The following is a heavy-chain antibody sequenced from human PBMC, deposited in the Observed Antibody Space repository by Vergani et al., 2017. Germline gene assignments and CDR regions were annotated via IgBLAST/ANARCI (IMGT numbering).Heavy chain of an antibody. V-gene: IGHV1-46*01. CDR1: GYTFTSYY. D-gene: IGHD3-22*01. CDR2: INPSGGSP. Sequence: QVQLVQSGAEVKKPGASVKVSCKASGYTFTSYYMHWVRQAPGQGLEWMGIINPSGGSPSYAQKFQGRVTMTRDTSTSTVYMELSSLRSEDTAVYYCARDPAYYDSSGYYDALYYFDYWGQGTLVTVSS. J-gene: IGHJ4*02. CDR3: ARDPAYYDSSGYYDALYYFDY.